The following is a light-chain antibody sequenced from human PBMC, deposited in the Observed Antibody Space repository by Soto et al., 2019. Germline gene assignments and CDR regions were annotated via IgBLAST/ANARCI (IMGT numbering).Light chain of an antibody. V-gene: IGKV3-15*01. CDR2: GAS. CDR3: QQYNNWPLT. Sequence: EIVMTQSPATLSVSPGERPTLSCRASQSVSSNLAWYQQKPGQPPRLLIYGASTRATGIPARFSGSGSGTEFTLTISSLQSEDFAVYYCQQYNNWPLTFGEGPRWRSN. J-gene: IGKJ4*01. CDR1: QSVSSN.